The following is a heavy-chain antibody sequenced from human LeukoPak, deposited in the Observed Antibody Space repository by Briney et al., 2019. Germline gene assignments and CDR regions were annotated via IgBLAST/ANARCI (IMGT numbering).Heavy chain of an antibody. CDR1: GFTFDDYA. Sequence: PGGSLRLSCAASGFTFDDYAIHWVRQAPGKGLEWVSGINWKSDNIVGYAASVKGRFTISRDNGKNSLYLQMNSLRAEDMALYYCAKDIRARSDYYWGDAFDVWGRGTMVTVSS. J-gene: IGHJ3*01. D-gene: IGHD3-22*01. V-gene: IGHV3-9*03. CDR3: AKDIRARSDYYWGDAFDV. CDR2: INWKSDNIV.